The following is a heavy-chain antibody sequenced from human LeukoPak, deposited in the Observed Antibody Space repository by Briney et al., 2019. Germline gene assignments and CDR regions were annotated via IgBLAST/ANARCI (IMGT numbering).Heavy chain of an antibody. D-gene: IGHD3-22*01. CDR2: ISGSGGST. J-gene: IGHJ4*02. CDR3: AKDPYYYDSEYFDY. Sequence: GGSLRLSCAASGFTFSSYAMSWVRQAPGKGLEWVSAISGSGGSTYYADSVKGRFTISRDNSENTLYLQMNSLRAEDTAVYYCAKDPYYYDSEYFDYWGQGTLVTVSS. V-gene: IGHV3-23*01. CDR1: GFTFSSYA.